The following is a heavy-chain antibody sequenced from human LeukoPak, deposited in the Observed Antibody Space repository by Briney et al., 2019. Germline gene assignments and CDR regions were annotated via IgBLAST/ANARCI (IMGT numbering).Heavy chain of an antibody. CDR3: ARLGLTPYCSSTSCYWFDP. V-gene: IGHV3-30*04. CDR2: ISYDGSNK. J-gene: IGHJ5*02. Sequence: QPGRSLRLSCAASGFTFSSYAMHWVRQAPGKGLEWVAAISYDGSNKYYADSVKGRFTISRDNAKNSLYLQMNSLRAEDTAVYYCARLGLTPYCSSTSCYWFDPWGQGTLVTVSS. D-gene: IGHD2-2*01. CDR1: GFTFSSYA.